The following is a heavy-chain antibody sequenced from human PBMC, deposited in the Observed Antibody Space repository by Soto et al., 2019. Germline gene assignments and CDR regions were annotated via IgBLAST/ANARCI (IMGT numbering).Heavy chain of an antibody. Sequence: SETLSLTCTVSYCSISVINVFWGWVRQPPGKCLEWIGNIDYSGTAYFNPSLGTRVTFPVDTSKNQFSLTLYSVTAADTAVYYCARTTGRHLDFWGQGILVTSPQ. J-gene: IGHJ4*02. CDR3: ARTTGRHLDF. V-gene: IGHV4-39*01. CDR1: YCSISVINVF. D-gene: IGHD4-4*01. CDR2: IDYSGTA.